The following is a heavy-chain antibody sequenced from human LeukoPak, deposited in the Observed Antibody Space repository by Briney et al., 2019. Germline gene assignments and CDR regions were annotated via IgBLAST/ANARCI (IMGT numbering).Heavy chain of an antibody. Sequence: PSDTLSLTCTVCGGSVSTISHFWDWVRQPPGKGLEWIVGRSDTGTTYYNPALESRVTMSLGPAQTLFALQLSSVTAADTAVYYCARRDHTGRSHAWFDPWGQGTLVTVSS. D-gene: IGHD1-14*01. CDR1: GGSVSTISHF. CDR3: ARRDHTGRSHAWFDP. V-gene: IGHV4-39*01. CDR2: RSDTGTT. J-gene: IGHJ5*02.